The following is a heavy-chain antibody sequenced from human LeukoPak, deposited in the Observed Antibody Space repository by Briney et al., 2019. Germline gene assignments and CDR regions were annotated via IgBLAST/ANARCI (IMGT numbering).Heavy chain of an antibody. CDR1: GGSISSYY. V-gene: IGHV4-4*07. Sequence: PSETLSLTCTVSGGSISSYYWSWIRQPAGKGLEWIGRIYTSGSTNYNPSLKSRVTMSVDTSKNQFSLKLSSVTAADTAVYYCAREDSSGYSAVGWFDPWGQGTLVTVSS. D-gene: IGHD3-22*01. CDR3: AREDSSGYSAVGWFDP. CDR2: IYTSGST. J-gene: IGHJ5*02.